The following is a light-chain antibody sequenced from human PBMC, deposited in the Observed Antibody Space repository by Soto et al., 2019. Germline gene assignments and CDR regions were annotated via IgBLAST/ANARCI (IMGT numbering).Light chain of an antibody. CDR1: TSNIGGST. CDR3: SAWDDSLNGSWV. V-gene: IGLV1-44*01. CDR2: SND. Sequence: QSALTQPPSASGTPGQRVTISCSGSTSNIGGSTVNWYQQLPGTAPKLLIYSNDHRPSGVPDRFSGSKSGTSAYLAISGLQSEDEADYFCSAWDDSLNGSWVFGCGTKLTVL. J-gene: IGLJ3*02.